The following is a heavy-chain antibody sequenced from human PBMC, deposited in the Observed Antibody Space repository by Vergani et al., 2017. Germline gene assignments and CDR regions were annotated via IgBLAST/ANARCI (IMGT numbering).Heavy chain of an antibody. CDR2: ISYDGSNK. V-gene: IGHV3-30*18. Sequence: QVQLVESGGGVVQPGRSLRLSCAASGFTFSSYGMHWVRQAPGKGLEWVAVISYDGSNKYYADSVKGRFTISRYNSKNTLYLQMNSLRAEDTAVYYCAKDYLRDNLYYYYGMDVWGQGTTVTVSS. CDR1: GFTFSSYG. J-gene: IGHJ6*02. D-gene: IGHD1-1*01. CDR3: AKDYLRDNLYYYYGMDV.